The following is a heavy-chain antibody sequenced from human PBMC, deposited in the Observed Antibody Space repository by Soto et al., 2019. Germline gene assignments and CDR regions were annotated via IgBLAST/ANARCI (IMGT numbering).Heavy chain of an antibody. CDR3: AGVTWFRAMDV. J-gene: IGHJ6*02. CDR2: TYYMSEWNN. D-gene: IGHD3-10*01. V-gene: IGHV6-1*01. Sequence: QTLALTCAISGDSVSIDSAAWNFISHSPSRGLEFLGRTYYMSEWNNDYGLSVKSRITINPDTSKNQFSLHLHSVTPEDTAVYYCAGVTWFRAMDVWGQGTPVTVSS. CDR1: GDSVSIDSAA.